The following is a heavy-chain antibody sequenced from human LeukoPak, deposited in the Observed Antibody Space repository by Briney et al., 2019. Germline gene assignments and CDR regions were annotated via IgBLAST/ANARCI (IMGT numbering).Heavy chain of an antibody. Sequence: GGSLRLSCAASGFTFSDYYMTWIRQAPGKGLEWVSYISSSGSTIYYADSVKARFTISRDNAKNSLYLQMNSLRAEDMALYYCAKATRELDAFDIWGQGTMVTVSS. CDR2: ISSSGSTI. CDR3: AKATRELDAFDI. J-gene: IGHJ3*02. V-gene: IGHV3-11*01. D-gene: IGHD3-10*01. CDR1: GFTFSDYY.